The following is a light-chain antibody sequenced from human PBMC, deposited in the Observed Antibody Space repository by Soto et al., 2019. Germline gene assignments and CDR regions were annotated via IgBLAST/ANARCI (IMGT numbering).Light chain of an antibody. V-gene: IGLV1-40*01. Sequence: QSVLTQPPSVSGAPGQRVTISCTGSSSNLGADYDVHWYQLLPGTAPKLLIYGNINRPSGVPDRFSGSKSATSASLAITGLQAEDEADYYCQSYDSSLSAYVFGAGTKVIVL. J-gene: IGLJ1*01. CDR2: GNI. CDR1: SSNLGADYD. CDR3: QSYDSSLSAYV.